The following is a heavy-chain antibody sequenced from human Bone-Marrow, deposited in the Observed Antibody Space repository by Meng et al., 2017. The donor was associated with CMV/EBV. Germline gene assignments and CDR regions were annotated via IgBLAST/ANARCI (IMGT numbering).Heavy chain of an antibody. V-gene: IGHV3-30*02. CDR3: APNGYYYYGMDV. J-gene: IGHJ6*02. Sequence: GESLKISCAASGFTFSSYGMHWVRQAPGKGLEWVAFIRYDGSNKYYADSVKGRFTISRDNSKNTLYLQMNSLRAEDTAVYYCAPNGYYYYGMDVWGQGITVTVS. D-gene: IGHD1-1*01. CDR2: IRYDGSNK. CDR1: GFTFSSYG.